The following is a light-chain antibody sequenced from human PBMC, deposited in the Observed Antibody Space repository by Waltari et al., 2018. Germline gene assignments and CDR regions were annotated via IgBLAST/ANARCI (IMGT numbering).Light chain of an antibody. Sequence: SSELTQPPSVSVSPAQTARITCSGDALPKQYAYWYQVKPGQAPVVVIYKDTERPSGIPERFSGSSSGTTVSLTISGVQAEDEAAYYCQSLDSTTSYRVFGGGTKLTVL. V-gene: IGLV3-25*03. J-gene: IGLJ3*02. CDR3: QSLDSTTSYRV. CDR1: ALPKQY. CDR2: KDT.